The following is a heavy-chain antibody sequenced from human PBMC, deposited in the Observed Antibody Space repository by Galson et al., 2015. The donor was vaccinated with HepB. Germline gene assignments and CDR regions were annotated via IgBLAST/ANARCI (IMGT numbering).Heavy chain of an antibody. Sequence: SVKVSCKASGYTFTGYYMHWVRQAPGQGLEWMGRINPNSGGTNYAQKFQGRVTMTRDTSISTAYMELSRLRSDDTAVYYCASEGPGTYYDFWSGYSRWGQGTLVTVSS. CDR3: ASEGPGTYYDFWSGYSR. J-gene: IGHJ4*02. CDR2: INPNSGGT. V-gene: IGHV1-2*06. D-gene: IGHD3-3*01. CDR1: GYTFTGYY.